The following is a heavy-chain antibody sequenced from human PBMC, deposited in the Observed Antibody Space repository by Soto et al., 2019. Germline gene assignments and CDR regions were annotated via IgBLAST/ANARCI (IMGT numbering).Heavy chain of an antibody. CDR3: ARNIEGGGYDPARGYYYGMDV. Sequence: GASVKVSCKASGGTFSSYAISWVRQAPGQGLEWMGGIIPIFGTADYAQKFQGRVTITADESTSTAYMELSSLRSEDTAVYYCARNIEGGGYDPARGYYYGMDVWGQGTTVTLSS. CDR2: IIPIFGTA. CDR1: GGTFSSYA. V-gene: IGHV1-69*13. D-gene: IGHD5-12*01. J-gene: IGHJ6*02.